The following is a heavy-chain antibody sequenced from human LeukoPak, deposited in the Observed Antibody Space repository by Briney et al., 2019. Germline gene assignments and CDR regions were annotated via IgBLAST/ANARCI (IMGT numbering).Heavy chain of an antibody. J-gene: IGHJ4*02. CDR2: IYSGGST. CDR1: GFTVSSNY. Sequence: GGSLRLSCAASGFTVSSNYMSWVRQAPGKGLEWVSVIYSGGSTYYADSVKGRFTISRDNSKNTLYLQMNSLRAEDTAVYYCARVGDYYDSSGNPDYWGQGTLVTVSS. D-gene: IGHD3-22*01. V-gene: IGHV3-66*01. CDR3: ARVGDYYDSSGNPDY.